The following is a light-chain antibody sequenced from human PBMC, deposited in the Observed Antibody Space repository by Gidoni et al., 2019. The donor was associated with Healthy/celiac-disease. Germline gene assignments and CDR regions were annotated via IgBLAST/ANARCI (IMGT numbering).Light chain of an antibody. CDR3: QQYYSYPLT. CDR1: QSISSY. CDR2: AAS. V-gene: IGKV1-8*01. J-gene: IGKJ4*01. Sequence: AIRITQSPSSLSASTGDRVTITCRASQSISSYLAWYQQKPGKAPKLLIYAASTLQSGVPSRFSGSGSGTDFTLTISSLQSEDFATYYCQQYYSYPLTFGGGTKVEIK.